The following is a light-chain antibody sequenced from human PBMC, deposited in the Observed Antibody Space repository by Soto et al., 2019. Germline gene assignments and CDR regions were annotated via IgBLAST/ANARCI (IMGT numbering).Light chain of an antibody. CDR1: RSDVGSYNR. J-gene: IGLJ1*01. Sequence: QSLLGQPPSVSGSPGQSVTHSCPGTRSDVGSYNRVSWYQQPPGTAPKLMIYEVSNRPSGVPDRFSGSKSGNTASLTISGLQAEDEADYYCSSYTGSSTYVFGTRTKVTVL. CDR3: SSYTGSSTYV. CDR2: EVS. V-gene: IGLV2-18*02.